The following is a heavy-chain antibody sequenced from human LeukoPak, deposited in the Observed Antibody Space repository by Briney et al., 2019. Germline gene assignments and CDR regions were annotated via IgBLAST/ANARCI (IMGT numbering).Heavy chain of an antibody. Sequence: GGALRLSRGGPGFTLRNFWTHWGPQGPGQGLGWVAVISYDGSHKKYADSVKGRFSITRENSKDTMYLQMNRLRTEDTAVYYCARGTGSDSWYIDYWGQGTLVSVSS. CDR3: ARGTGSDSWYIDY. CDR2: ISYDGSHK. D-gene: IGHD6-13*01. V-gene: IGHV3-30*03. J-gene: IGHJ4*02. CDR1: GFTLRNFW.